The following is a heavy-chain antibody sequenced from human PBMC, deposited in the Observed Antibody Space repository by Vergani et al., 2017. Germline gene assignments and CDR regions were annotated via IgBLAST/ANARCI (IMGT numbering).Heavy chain of an antibody. CDR3: ARNPYCGGDCYSDAFDI. D-gene: IGHD2-21*02. V-gene: IGHV4-38-2*02. Sequence: QVQLQESGPGLVKPSETLSLTCTVSGYSISSGYYWGWIRQPPGKGLEWIGSIYHSGSTYYNPSLKSRVTISVDTSKNQFSLKLRSVTAADTAVYYCARNPYCGGDCYSDAFDIWGQGTMVTVSS. CDR1: GYSISSGYY. J-gene: IGHJ3*02. CDR2: IYHSGST.